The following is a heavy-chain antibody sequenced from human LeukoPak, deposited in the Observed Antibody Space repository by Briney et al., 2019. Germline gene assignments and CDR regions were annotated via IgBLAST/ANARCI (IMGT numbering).Heavy chain of an antibody. Sequence: GGSLRLSCAASGFTFSRHWMHWVSKAPGRGLVWVSHINSDGSRTGYAESAKGRFTISRDNAKNSLYLEMNSLRAEDTAVYYCAREWNEYFDYWGQGTLVTVSS. CDR3: AREWNEYFDY. CDR2: INSDGSRT. J-gene: IGHJ4*02. CDR1: GFTFSRHW. D-gene: IGHD1-1*01. V-gene: IGHV3-74*01.